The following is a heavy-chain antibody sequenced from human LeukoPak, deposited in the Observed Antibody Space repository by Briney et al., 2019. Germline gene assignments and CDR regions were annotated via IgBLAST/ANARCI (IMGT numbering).Heavy chain of an antibody. V-gene: IGHV4-39*01. Sequence: PSETLSLTCTVSGGSISSSSYYWGWIRQPPGKGLEWIGSIYYSGSTYYSPSLKSRVTISVDTSKNQFSLKLSSVTAADTAVYYCASESSWFGELLPIGWFDPWGQGTLVTVSS. J-gene: IGHJ5*02. CDR3: ASESSWFGELLPIGWFDP. CDR1: GGSISSSSYY. D-gene: IGHD3-10*01. CDR2: IYYSGST.